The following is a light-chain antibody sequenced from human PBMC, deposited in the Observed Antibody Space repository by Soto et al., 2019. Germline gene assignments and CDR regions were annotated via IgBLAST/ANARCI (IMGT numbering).Light chain of an antibody. CDR2: AAS. V-gene: IGKV1-27*01. CDR1: QGISNY. Sequence: IQLTQSPSSLXASVGARATITCRARQGISNYLAWYQQKPGKVPTLLIYAASTLQSGVPSRFSGSGSCTDFTLTISSLQPADVATYYCQKYNSAPPWTFGQGTKV. CDR3: QKYNSAPPWT. J-gene: IGKJ1*01.